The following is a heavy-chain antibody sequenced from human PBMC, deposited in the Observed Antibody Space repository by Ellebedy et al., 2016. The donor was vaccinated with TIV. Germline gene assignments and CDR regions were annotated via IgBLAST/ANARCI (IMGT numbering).Heavy chain of an antibody. CDR1: GSSINSYC. D-gene: IGHD3-16*01. CDR3: ARYALGELLAAFDI. CDR2: IYYSGST. Sequence: MPGGSLRLSCTVSGSSINSYCSWLRQPPAKGLEWIGYIYYSGSTNYNPSLKSRVTISADTSKNHFSLKLSSVTAADTAVYYCARYALGELLAAFDIWGQGTLVTVSS. V-gene: IGHV4-59*01. J-gene: IGHJ3*02.